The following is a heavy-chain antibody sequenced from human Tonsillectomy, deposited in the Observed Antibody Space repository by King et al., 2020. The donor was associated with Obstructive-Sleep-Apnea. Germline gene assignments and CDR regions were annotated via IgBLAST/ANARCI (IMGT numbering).Heavy chain of an antibody. J-gene: IGHJ2*01. V-gene: IGHV4-59*08. CDR1: GGSISSYY. Sequence: VQLQESGPGLVKPSETLSLTCTVSGGSISSYYWSWIRQPPGKGLKWIGDIYYSGSTNYNPSPESRGTISVDTSKIQFSLKLSSVTAADTAVYYCARTYSSGWYWHFDLWGRGTLVTVSS. CDR3: ARTYSSGWYWHFDL. D-gene: IGHD6-19*01. CDR2: IYYSGST.